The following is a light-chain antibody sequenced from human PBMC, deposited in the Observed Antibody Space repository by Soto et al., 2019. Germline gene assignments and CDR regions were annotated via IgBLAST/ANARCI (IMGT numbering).Light chain of an antibody. V-gene: IGLV1-40*01. CDR3: QSYDSSLSAWV. J-gene: IGLJ3*02. CDR1: SSNIGAGYD. Sequence: QPVLTQPPSVSGAPGQRVTISCTGSSSNIGAGYDVHWYQQLPGTVPKLLIYGNSNRPSGVPDRFSGSKSGTSASLAITGLQAEDEADYYCQSYDSSLSAWVFGGGTKLTVL. CDR2: GNS.